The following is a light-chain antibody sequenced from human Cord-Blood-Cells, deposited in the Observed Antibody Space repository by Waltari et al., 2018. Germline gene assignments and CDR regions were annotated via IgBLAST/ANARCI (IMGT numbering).Light chain of an antibody. V-gene: IGLV2-8*01. CDR3: SSYAGSNNLV. CDR2: EVS. CDR1: SSDVGGYNY. Sequence: QSALTQPPSASGSPGQSVTISCTGTSSDVGGYNYVSWYQQHPGKAPKLMIYEVSKRPSGVPDRFSCSKSGNTASLTVSGLQAEDEADYYYSSYAGSNNLVFGGGTKLTVL. J-gene: IGLJ2*01.